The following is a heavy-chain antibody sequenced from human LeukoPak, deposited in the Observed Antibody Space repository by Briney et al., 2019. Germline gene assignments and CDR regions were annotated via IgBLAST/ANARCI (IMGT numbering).Heavy chain of an antibody. CDR2: IFHTGST. CDR1: GGSITNYY. Sequence: PSETLSLTCTVSGGSITNYYWSWIRQPPGKGLEWIGYIFHTGSTNYNPSLKSRVTISVDTSKNQFSLKLRSMTAADTAVYYCAKDRFYGSGYYFDYWGQGTLVTVSS. J-gene: IGHJ4*02. D-gene: IGHD3-10*01. V-gene: IGHV4-59*01. CDR3: AKDRFYGSGYYFDY.